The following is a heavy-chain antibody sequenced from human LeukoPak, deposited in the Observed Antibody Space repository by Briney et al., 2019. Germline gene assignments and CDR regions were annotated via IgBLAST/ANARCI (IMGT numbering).Heavy chain of an antibody. V-gene: IGHV1-3*01. CDR3: ATANPSSSWYRDPYGMDV. CDR2: INAGNGNT. Sequence: ASVKVSCKASGYTFTSYAMHWVRQAPGQRLEWMGWINAGNGNTKYSQKFQGRVTITRDTSASTAYMELSSLRSEDTAVYYCATANPSSSWYRDPYGMDVWGQGTTVTVSS. CDR1: GYTFTSYA. J-gene: IGHJ6*02. D-gene: IGHD6-13*01.